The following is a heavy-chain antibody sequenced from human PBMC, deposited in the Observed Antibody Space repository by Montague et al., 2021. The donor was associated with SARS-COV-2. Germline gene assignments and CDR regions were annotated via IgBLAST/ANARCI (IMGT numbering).Heavy chain of an antibody. J-gene: IGHJ6*02. CDR1: GGSINSFY. D-gene: IGHD3-10*01. CDR2: VYYTGGT. CDR3: ARAGCGPSYNYYGLDV. Sequence: SETLSLTCSVSGGSINSFYWNWIRQSPGKGLEWIVYVYYTGGTNYNPSLKIRAAITVDTSKNQFSLTVGSVTAADTAVYYCARAGCGPSYNYYGLDVWGQGTTVTVSS. V-gene: IGHV4-59*13.